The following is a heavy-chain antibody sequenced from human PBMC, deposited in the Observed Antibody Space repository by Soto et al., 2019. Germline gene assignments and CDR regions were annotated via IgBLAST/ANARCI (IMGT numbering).Heavy chain of an antibody. Sequence: ELQLLESGGGFVQPGGSLRLSCTASGFGLSTYAISWVRQAPGKGLEWVSVISANSGNTDYADSVKGRFTISRDKSENTVFLQTNRLRAEDTAVYYCALPSCGGDCYSPFDYWGQGTLVTVSS. CDR2: ISANSGNT. J-gene: IGHJ4*02. V-gene: IGHV3-23*01. CDR1: GFGLSTYA. CDR3: ALPSCGGDCYSPFDY. D-gene: IGHD2-21*02.